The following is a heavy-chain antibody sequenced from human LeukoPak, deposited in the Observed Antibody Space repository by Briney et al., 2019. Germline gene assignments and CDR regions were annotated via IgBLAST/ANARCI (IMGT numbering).Heavy chain of an antibody. CDR3: ALHGGNDFDY. D-gene: IGHD4-23*01. CDR2: ISYDGSNK. V-gene: IGHV3-30*03. CDR1: GFTFSSYG. J-gene: IGHJ4*02. Sequence: PGRSLRLSCAASGFTFSSYGMHWVRQAPGKGLEWVAVISYDGSNKYYADSVKGRFTISRDNSKNTLYLQMNSLRAEDTAVYYYALHGGNDFDYWGQGTLVTVSS.